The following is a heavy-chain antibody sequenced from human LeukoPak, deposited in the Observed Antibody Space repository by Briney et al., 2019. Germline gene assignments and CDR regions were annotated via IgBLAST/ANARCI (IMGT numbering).Heavy chain of an antibody. CDR2: IIPIFGTA. J-gene: IGHJ4*02. D-gene: IGHD5-18*01. CDR1: GGTFSSYA. CDR3: ARRGYSYGYNFDY. Sequence: SVNVSCKASGGTFSSYAISWVRQAPGQGLEWMGGIIPIFGTANYSQKFQGRVTITADESTSTAYMELSSLRSEDTAVYYCARRGYSYGYNFDYWGQGTLVTVSS. V-gene: IGHV1-69*13.